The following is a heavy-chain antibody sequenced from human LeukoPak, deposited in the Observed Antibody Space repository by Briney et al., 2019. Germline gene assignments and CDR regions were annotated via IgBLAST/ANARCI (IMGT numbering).Heavy chain of an antibody. V-gene: IGHV3-48*04. CDR1: GFTFSSYS. CDR3: ARTSGDSSSWYGDDAFDI. CDR2: ISSSSSTI. D-gene: IGHD6-13*01. J-gene: IGHJ3*02. Sequence: GGSLRLSCAASGFTFSSYSMKWVRQAPGKGLEWASYISSSSSTIYYADSVKGRFTISRDNAKNSLYLQMNSLRAEDTAVYYCARTSGDSSSWYGDDAFDIWGQGTMVTVSS.